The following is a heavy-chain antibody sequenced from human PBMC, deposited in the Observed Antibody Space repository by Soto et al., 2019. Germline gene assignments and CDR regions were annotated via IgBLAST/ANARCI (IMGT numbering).Heavy chain of an antibody. CDR3: AHRRPGTGPTAFVDY. Sequence: QITLKESGPTLVKPTQTLTLTCTFSGSSLSTRGVAVGWIRQPPGKSLEFLGFGFWDDDERYSPSLKNRLTVTKDTSKNQVVLTMTNMDPVDTATYYCAHRRPGTGPTAFVDYWGQGTLVTVSS. CDR2: GFWDDDE. J-gene: IGHJ4*02. CDR1: GSSLSTRGVA. V-gene: IGHV2-5*02. D-gene: IGHD3-10*01.